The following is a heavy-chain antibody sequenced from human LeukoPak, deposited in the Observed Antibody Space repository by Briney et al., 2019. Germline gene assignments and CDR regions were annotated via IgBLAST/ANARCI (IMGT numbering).Heavy chain of an antibody. CDR2: IKQDGSEK. V-gene: IGHV3-7*01. D-gene: IGHD3-10*01. J-gene: IGHJ3*02. Sequence: GGSLRLSCAASGFTFSSYWMSWVRQAPGKGLEWVANIKQDGSEKYYVDSVKGRFTISRDNAKNSLYLQMNSLRAEDTAVYYCASGAPDDAFDIWGQGTMVTVSS. CDR3: ASGAPDDAFDI. CDR1: GFTFSSYW.